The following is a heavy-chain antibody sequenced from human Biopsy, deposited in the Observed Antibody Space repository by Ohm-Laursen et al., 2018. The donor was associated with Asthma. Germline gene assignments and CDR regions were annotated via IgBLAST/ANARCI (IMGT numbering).Heavy chain of an antibody. D-gene: IGHD2-2*01. J-gene: IGHJ4*02. CDR1: GGTFNTYV. Sequence: SVKVSCKSLGGTFNTYVIGWVRQAPGQGLEWMGGVNSVFGTTTYPQKFQDRVTITADDSTSTVHMELSSLRSEDTAVYYCARKAGSCISRTCYSLDFWGQGTLVTVSS. CDR2: VNSVFGTT. CDR3: ARKAGSCISRTCYSLDF. V-gene: IGHV1-69*13.